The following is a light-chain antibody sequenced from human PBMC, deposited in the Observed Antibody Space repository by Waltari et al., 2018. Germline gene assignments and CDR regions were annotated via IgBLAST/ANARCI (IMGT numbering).Light chain of an antibody. V-gene: IGKV3-20*01. J-gene: IGKJ1*01. Sequence: EIVLTQSPGTLSLPPGERATLSCRASQSVSRTLAWYKQKPGQAPRLLIFGASNRATGIPDRFSGSGSGTDFSLIITRLEPEDSAMYYCQHYVRLPATFGQGTKVEIK. CDR1: QSVSRT. CDR3: QHYVRLPAT. CDR2: GAS.